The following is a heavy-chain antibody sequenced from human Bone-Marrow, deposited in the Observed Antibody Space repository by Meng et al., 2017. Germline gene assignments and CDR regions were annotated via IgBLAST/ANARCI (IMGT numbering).Heavy chain of an antibody. CDR3: ARGPTTMAHDFDY. D-gene: IGHD4-11*01. Sequence: VHMQGSGPGLVKPSGTLSLTCAVSGGSISSSNWWSWVRQPPGKGLEWIGEIYHSGSTNYNPSLESRATISVDTSQNNLSLKLSSVTAADSAVYYCARGPTTMAHDFDYWGQGTLVTVSS. CDR2: IYHSGST. J-gene: IGHJ4*02. V-gene: IGHV4-4*02. CDR1: GGSISSSNW.